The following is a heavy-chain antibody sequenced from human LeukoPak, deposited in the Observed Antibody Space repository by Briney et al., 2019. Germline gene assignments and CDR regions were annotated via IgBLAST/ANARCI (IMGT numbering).Heavy chain of an antibody. D-gene: IGHD2-8*02. CDR1: GGSISSGDYY. CDR3: ARTGGTIDY. CDR2: LYYSGST. Sequence: SETLSLTCTVSGGSISSGDYYWSWIRQPPGKGLEGIGYLYYSGSTYYNPSLKSRVTISVDTSKNQFSLKLNSVTAADTAVHYCARTGGTIDYWGQGTLVTVSS. J-gene: IGHJ4*02. V-gene: IGHV4-30-4*01.